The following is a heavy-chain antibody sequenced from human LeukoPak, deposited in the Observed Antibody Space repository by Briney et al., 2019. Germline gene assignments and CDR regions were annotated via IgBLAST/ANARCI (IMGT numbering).Heavy chain of an antibody. CDR2: IKLDVSET. D-gene: IGHD3-10*01. CDR1: GFTFSSYW. J-gene: IGHJ4*02. V-gene: IGHV3-7*01. Sequence: GGSLRLSCAASGFTFSSYWMTWVRQAPGKGLEWVANIKLDVSETYYVDSVRGRFTISRDNTKNSLYLQMDSLRAEDTAVYYCAKGFSGNWGQGTLVTVSS. CDR3: AKGFSGN.